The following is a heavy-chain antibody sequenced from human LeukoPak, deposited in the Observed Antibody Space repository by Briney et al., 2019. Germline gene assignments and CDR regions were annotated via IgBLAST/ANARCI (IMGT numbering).Heavy chain of an antibody. CDR2: IRQDGDTK. D-gene: IGHD6-25*01. J-gene: IGHJ4*02. Sequence: GGSLRLSCAASGFPFNAYWMTWVRQAPGKGLEWVANIRQDGDTKYYVDSVKGRFAISRDNAKKSLYLQINTLRAEDTAVYYCVRGPHIAATSYWGQGTLVTVSS. CDR1: GFPFNAYW. CDR3: VRGPHIAATSY. V-gene: IGHV3-7*03.